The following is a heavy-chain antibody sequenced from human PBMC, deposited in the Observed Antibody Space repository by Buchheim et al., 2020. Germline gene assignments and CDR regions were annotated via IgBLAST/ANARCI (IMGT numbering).Heavy chain of an antibody. CDR3: ARDLKLRYYYYGMDV. D-gene: IGHD3-10*01. Sequence: QVQLVESGGGVVQPGRSLRLSCAASGFTFSSYGMHWVRQAPGKGLEWVAVIWYDGSNKYYADSVKGRFPISRDNSKNTLYLQMNSLRAEDTAVYYCARDLKLRYYYYGMDVWGQGTT. V-gene: IGHV3-33*01. J-gene: IGHJ6*02. CDR2: IWYDGSNK. CDR1: GFTFSSYG.